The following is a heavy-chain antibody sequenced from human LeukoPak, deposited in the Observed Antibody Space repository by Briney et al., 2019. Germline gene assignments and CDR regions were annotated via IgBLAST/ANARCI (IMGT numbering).Heavy chain of an antibody. D-gene: IGHD2-2*01. CDR1: GSSFTTYW. J-gene: IGHJ4*02. Sequence: GESLKISCKGSGSSFTTYWIGWVRQLPGKGLEWMGIIYPGDSDTRYSPSFQGQVTISADKSISTAYLQLNSLKASDTALYYCARHEGGDIVVVSGFEYWGQGTLVTVSS. CDR3: ARHEGGDIVVVSGFEY. V-gene: IGHV5-51*01. CDR2: IYPGDSDT.